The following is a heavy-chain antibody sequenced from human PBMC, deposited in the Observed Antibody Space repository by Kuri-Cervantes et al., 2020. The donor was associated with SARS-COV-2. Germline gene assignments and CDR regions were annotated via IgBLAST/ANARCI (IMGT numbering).Heavy chain of an antibody. D-gene: IGHD2-2*02. CDR2: ISSSSSTI. V-gene: IGHV3-48*01. Sequence: SCAASGITCSSYSMNWVRQAPGKGLEWVSYISSSSSTIYYADSVKGRFTISRDNAKNSLYLPMNSLRAEDTAVYYCARDGAGYCSSTSCYSYYYYGMDVWGQGTTVTVSS. CDR1: GITCSSYS. CDR3: ARDGAGYCSSTSCYSYYYYGMDV. J-gene: IGHJ6*02.